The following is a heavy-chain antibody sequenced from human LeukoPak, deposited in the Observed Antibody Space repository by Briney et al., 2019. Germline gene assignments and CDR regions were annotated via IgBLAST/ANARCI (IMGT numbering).Heavy chain of an antibody. V-gene: IGHV1-46*01. Sequence: ASVNVSCKASGYTFPSYYMHWLRPAPGQGLEWVGIINPSGGNTGSAQKFQGRVSMTRNTPISTAYMELNSLRSEDTAVYYCARVGYDSSGYYLHDYWGQGTLVTVSS. CDR2: INPSGGNT. CDR3: ARVGYDSSGYYLHDY. J-gene: IGHJ4*02. D-gene: IGHD3-22*01. CDR1: GYTFPSYY.